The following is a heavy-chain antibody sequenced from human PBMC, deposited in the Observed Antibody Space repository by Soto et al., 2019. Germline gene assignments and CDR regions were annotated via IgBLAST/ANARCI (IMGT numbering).Heavy chain of an antibody. D-gene: IGHD3-10*01. CDR1: GGTFSSYA. J-gene: IGHJ6*02. Sequence: QVQLVQSGAEVKKPGSSVKVSCKASGGTFSSYAISWVRQAPGQGLEWMGGIIPIFGTANYAQKFQGRVTITAVESTSTAYMVRRSLRSEDTSVYYCADLWFGEGGVYGMDVWGQGTTVTVSS. CDR2: IIPIFGTA. CDR3: ADLWFGEGGVYGMDV. V-gene: IGHV1-69*01.